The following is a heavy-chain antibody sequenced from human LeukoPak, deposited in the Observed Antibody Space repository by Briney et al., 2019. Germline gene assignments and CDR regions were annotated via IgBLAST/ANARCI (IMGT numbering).Heavy chain of an antibody. J-gene: IGHJ3*02. CDR2: ISSSSSTI. V-gene: IGHV3-48*01. CDR3: ARRSLRGEAFDI. CDR1: GFTFSSYS. Sequence: GGSLRLSCAASGFTFSSYSMNGVRQAQGEGLEGVSYISSSSSTIYYADSVKGRFTISRDNAKNSVYLQMNSLRAGDTAVYYCARRSLRGEAFDIWGQGTMVTVSS.